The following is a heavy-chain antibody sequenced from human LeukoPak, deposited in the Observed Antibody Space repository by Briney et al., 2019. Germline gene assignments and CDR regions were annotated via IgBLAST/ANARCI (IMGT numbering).Heavy chain of an antibody. D-gene: IGHD3-10*01. Sequence: ASVKVSCKASGYTFTSYGVSWVRQAPGQGLEWMGWISAYNGNTNYAQKLQGRVTMTTDTSTSTAYMELRSLRSDDTAVYYCARGGWTTMVKGAFDIWGQGTMVTVSS. CDR2: ISAYNGNT. V-gene: IGHV1-18*01. CDR1: GYTFTSYG. CDR3: ARGGWTTMVKGAFDI. J-gene: IGHJ3*02.